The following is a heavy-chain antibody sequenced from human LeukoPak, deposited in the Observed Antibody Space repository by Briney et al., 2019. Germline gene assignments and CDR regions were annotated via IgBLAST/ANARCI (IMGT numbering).Heavy chain of an antibody. Sequence: GGSLRLSCAAPGFTFSSYGMHWVRQAPGKGLEWVAFIRYDGSNKYYADSVKGRFTISRDNSKNTLYLQMNSLRADDTAVYYCARRAGAYSHPYDYWGQGTLVTVSS. D-gene: IGHD4/OR15-4a*01. V-gene: IGHV3-30*02. CDR1: GFTFSSYG. J-gene: IGHJ4*02. CDR3: ARRAGAYSHPYDY. CDR2: IRYDGSNK.